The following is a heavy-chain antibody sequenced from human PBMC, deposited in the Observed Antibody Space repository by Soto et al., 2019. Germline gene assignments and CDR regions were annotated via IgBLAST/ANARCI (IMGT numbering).Heavy chain of an antibody. V-gene: IGHV1-18*01. CDR1: GYTFTSYG. CDR2: IRAYNGNT. Sequence: QVQLVQSGAEVKKPGASVKVSCKASGYTFTSYGISWVRQAPGQGIEWMGWIRAYNGNTNYAQKLQCRVTMTTDTSTSTAYRELRSLRSDDTAVYSCARDLPTMDVWGQGTTVTVSS. CDR3: ARDLPTMDV. J-gene: IGHJ6*02.